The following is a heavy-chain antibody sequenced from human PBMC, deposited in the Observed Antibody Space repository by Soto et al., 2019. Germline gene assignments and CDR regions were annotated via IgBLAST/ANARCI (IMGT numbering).Heavy chain of an antibody. CDR3: ARDLLPHYDFWSGYYPNYYYYGMDV. CDR2: INPNSGGT. V-gene: IGHV1-2*02. Sequence: GASVKVSCKDSGYTFTGYYMHWVRQAPGQGLEWMGWINPNSGGTNYAQKFQGRVTMTRDKSISTAYMELSRLRSDDTAVYYCARDLLPHYDFWSGYYPNYYYYGMDVWGQGTTVTVSS. CDR1: GYTFTGYY. J-gene: IGHJ6*02. D-gene: IGHD3-3*01.